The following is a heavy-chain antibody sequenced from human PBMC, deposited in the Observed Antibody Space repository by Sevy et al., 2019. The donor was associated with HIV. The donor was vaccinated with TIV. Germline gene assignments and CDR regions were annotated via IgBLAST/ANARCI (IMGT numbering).Heavy chain of an antibody. CDR1: DYSISSGDY. J-gene: IGHJ4*02. V-gene: IGHV4-38-2*02. CDR2: NYHSGST. D-gene: IGHD6-13*01. CDR3: TRDRVDTSTWSYTGVFDY. Sequence: SETLSLTCTVSDYSISSGDYWGWIRQPPGKGLEWIGNNYHSGSTYFNPSLKSRVTISVDTSKNQFSLKVTSVTAADTARYFCTRDRVDTSTWSYTGVFDYWGQGTLVTVSS.